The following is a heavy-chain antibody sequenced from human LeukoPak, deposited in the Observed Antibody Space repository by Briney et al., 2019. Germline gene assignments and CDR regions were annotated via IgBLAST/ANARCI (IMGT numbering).Heavy chain of an antibody. CDR1: GYTFTSYD. V-gene: IGHV1-8*01. J-gene: IGHJ4*02. CDR2: MNPNSGNT. CDR3: ARGGNRWNWYYYGSGSNRELDY. D-gene: IGHD3-10*01. Sequence: GASVKVSCKASGYTFTSYDINWVRQATGQGLEWMGWMNPNSGNTGYAQKFQGRVTMTRNTSISTAYMELSSLRSGDTAVYYCARGGNRWNWYYYGSGSNRELDYWGQGTLVTVSS.